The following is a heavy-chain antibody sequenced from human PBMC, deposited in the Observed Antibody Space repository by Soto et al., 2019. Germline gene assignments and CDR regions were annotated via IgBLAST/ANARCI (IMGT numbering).Heavy chain of an antibody. D-gene: IGHD1-26*01. CDR1: GGSISSYY. CDR3: ASLVGATKDYYYGMDV. Sequence: SETLSLTCTVSGGSISSYYWSWIRQPPGKGLEWIGYIYYSGSTNYNPSLKSRATISVDTSKNQFSLKLSSVTAADTAVYYCASLVGATKDYYYGMDVWGQGTTVTVSS. V-gene: IGHV4-59*08. CDR2: IYYSGST. J-gene: IGHJ6*02.